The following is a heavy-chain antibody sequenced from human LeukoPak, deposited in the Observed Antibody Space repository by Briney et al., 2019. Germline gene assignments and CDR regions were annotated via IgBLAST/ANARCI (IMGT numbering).Heavy chain of an antibody. J-gene: IGHJ4*02. CDR2: ISYDGSNK. D-gene: IGHD2-2*01. V-gene: IGHV3-30-3*01. CDR3: ARDNPGYCSSTSCQGY. Sequence: PGRSLRLSCAASGFTFSSYAMHWVRQAPGKGLEWVAVISYDGSNKYYADSVKGRFTISRDNSKNTLYLQMNSLRAEDTAVYYCARDNPGYCSSTSCQGYWGQGTLVTVSS. CDR1: GFTFSSYA.